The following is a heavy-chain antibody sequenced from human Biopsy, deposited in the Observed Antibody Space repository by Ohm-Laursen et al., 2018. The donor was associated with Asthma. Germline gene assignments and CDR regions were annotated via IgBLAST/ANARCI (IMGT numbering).Heavy chain of an antibody. V-gene: IGHV4-39*01. CDR3: ARLTGNFRIDY. CDR2: IHYSGST. J-gene: IGHJ4*02. Sequence: SDTLSLTCTVSGGSISNSNYYWGWIRQSPGKGLEWIGSIHYSGSTYFNPSLKSRVTIFVDTSKNQFSLKVDSVTAADTAVYCCARLTGNFRIDYWGQGTLVTVSS. D-gene: IGHD4-23*01. CDR1: GGSISNSNYY.